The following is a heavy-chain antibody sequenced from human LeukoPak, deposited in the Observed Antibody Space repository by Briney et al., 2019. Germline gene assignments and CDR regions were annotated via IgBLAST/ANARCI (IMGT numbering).Heavy chain of an antibody. CDR2: IIPIFGTA. J-gene: IGHJ6*03. D-gene: IGHD2-8*02. CDR3: ARELGTTGPSYYYYYMDV. V-gene: IGHV1-69*06. Sequence: SVKVSCKASGGTFSSYAISWVRQAPGQGLEWMGGIIPIFGTANYAQKFQGRVTITADNSTSTAYMELSSLRSEDTAVYYCARELGTTGPSYYYYYMDVWGKGTTVTVSS. CDR1: GGTFSSYA.